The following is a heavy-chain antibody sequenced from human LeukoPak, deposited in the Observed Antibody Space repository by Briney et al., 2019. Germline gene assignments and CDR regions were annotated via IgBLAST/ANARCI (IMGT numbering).Heavy chain of an antibody. CDR1: GGTFSSYA. V-gene: IGHV1-69*05. Sequence: GASVKVPCKASGGTFSSYAISWVRQAPGQGLEWMGGIIPIFGTANYAQKFQGRVTITTDESTSTAYMELSSLRSEDTAVYYCARFLRTGNWFDPWGQGTLVTVSS. CDR3: ARFLRTGNWFDP. J-gene: IGHJ5*02. CDR2: IIPIFGTA. D-gene: IGHD1-14*01.